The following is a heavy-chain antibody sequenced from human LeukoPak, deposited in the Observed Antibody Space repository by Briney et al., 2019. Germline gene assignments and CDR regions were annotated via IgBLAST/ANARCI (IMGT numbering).Heavy chain of an antibody. CDR2: ISWSSGII. D-gene: IGHD6-19*01. V-gene: IGHV3-9*01. CDR3: ARGAYSSGWAYFDH. CDR1: GFTFDDHG. Sequence: GGSLRLSCAASGFTFDDHGMHWVRQAPGKGLEWVSGISWSSGIIGYADSVKGRFTISRDNAKNSLYLHMDSLRAEDTAVYYCARGAYSSGWAYFDHWGQGTLVTVSP. J-gene: IGHJ4*02.